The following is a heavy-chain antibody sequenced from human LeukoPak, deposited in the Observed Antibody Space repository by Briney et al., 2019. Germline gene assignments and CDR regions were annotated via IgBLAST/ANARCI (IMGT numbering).Heavy chain of an antibody. J-gene: IGHJ4*02. CDR1: GDTFTSYG. CDR3: ASSLSSSSGLFDY. D-gene: IGHD6-19*01. Sequence: GASVKVSCKASGDTFTSYGISWVRQAPGQRLEWMGWISAYNGNTNYAQKLQGRVTMTTDTSTSTAYMELRGLRFDDTAVYYCASSLSSSSGLFDYWGQGTLVTVSS. CDR2: ISAYNGNT. V-gene: IGHV1-18*01.